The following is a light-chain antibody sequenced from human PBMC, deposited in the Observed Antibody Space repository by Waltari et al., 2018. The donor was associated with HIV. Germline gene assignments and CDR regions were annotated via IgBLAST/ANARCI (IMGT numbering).Light chain of an antibody. Sequence: QSTLTQPASVSGSPGQSVTISCTGISSDIDVYKYFSWYQQHPGKAPKLLIYDGSNRPSGVSQRFSGSKSANTASLTISGLQAEDEADYYCSAYTTTSTLYVFGTGTKVTV. J-gene: IGLJ1*01. CDR1: SSDIDVYKY. V-gene: IGLV2-14*03. CDR3: SAYTTTSTLYV. CDR2: DGS.